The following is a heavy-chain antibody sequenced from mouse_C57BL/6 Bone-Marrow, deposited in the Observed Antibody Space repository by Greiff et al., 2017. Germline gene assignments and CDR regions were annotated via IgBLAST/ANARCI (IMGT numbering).Heavy chain of an antibody. CDR1: GYTFTSYT. V-gene: IGHV1-4*01. CDR2: INPSSGYT. Sequence: QVHVKQSGAELARPGASVKMSCKASGYTFTSYTMHWVKQRPGQGLEWIGYINPSSGYTKYNQKFKDKATLTADKSSSTAYMQLISLTSEDSAVYYCARGGSLFAYWGKGTLVTVSA. J-gene: IGHJ3*01. CDR3: ARGGSLFAY.